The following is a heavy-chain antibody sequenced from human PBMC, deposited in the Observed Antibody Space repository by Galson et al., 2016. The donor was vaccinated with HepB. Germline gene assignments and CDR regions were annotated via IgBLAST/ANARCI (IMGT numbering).Heavy chain of an antibody. V-gene: IGHV3-7*01. CDR2: IDQHGSAI. CDR1: GFTLSGFY. Sequence: SLRLSCAASGFTLSGFYMSWARQTPGKGLEWVANIDQHGSAIFYLDSVKGRFTISRDNAKNSLYLQMNSLRAEDRAVYYCAKWNFAFDLWGQGTMVTVSS. D-gene: IGHD1-20*01. J-gene: IGHJ3*01. CDR3: AKWNFAFDL.